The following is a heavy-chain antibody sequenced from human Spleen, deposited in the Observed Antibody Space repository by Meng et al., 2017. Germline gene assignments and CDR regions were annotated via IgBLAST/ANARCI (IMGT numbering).Heavy chain of an antibody. CDR2: IIPILGIA. J-gene: IGHJ4*02. CDR3: ASRRPYDSSGTIDY. V-gene: IGHV1-69*02. D-gene: IGHD3-22*01. CDR1: GYSFTTYW. Sequence: GGSLRLSCKASGYSFTTYWTGWVRQMPGKGLEWMGRIIPILGIANYAQKFQGRVTITADKSTSTAYMELSSLRSEDTAVYYCASRRPYDSSGTIDYWGQGTLVTVSS.